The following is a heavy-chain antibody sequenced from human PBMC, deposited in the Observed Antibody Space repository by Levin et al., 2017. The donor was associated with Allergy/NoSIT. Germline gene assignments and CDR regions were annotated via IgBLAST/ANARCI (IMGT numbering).Heavy chain of an antibody. CDR2: IYWDDDK. J-gene: IGHJ3*02. Sequence: SGPTLVKPTQTLTLTCTFSGFSLSTSGVGVGWIRQPPGKALEWLALIYWDDDKRYSPSLKSRLTITKDTSKNQVVLTMTNMDPVDTATYYCAHRLVTMVRGVIVHDAFDIWGQGTMVTVSS. CDR1: GFSLSTSGVG. D-gene: IGHD3-10*01. V-gene: IGHV2-5*02. CDR3: AHRLVTMVRGVIVHDAFDI.